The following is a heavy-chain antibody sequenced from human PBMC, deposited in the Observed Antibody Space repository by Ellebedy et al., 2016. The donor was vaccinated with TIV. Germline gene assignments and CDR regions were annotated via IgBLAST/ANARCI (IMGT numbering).Heavy chain of an antibody. CDR3: ARDAMIWIFDS. Sequence: PGGSLRLSCAASGFTVSSNFMSWVRQAPGKGLEWLSYISNSDTIYYADSVRGRFTISRDKAKKSVYLQMDSLRVEDTAIYYCARDAMIWIFDSWGQGTLVTVSS. CDR2: ISNSDTI. CDR1: GFTVSSNF. V-gene: IGHV3-69-1*01. D-gene: IGHD3-22*01. J-gene: IGHJ4*02.